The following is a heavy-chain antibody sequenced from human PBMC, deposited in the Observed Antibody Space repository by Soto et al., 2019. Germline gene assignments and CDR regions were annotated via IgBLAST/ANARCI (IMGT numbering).Heavy chain of an antibody. CDR3: ARGVVVTAIVPQYYFDY. CDR1: GYTFTSYG. CDR2: ISAYNGNT. J-gene: IGHJ4*02. Sequence: ASVKVSCKASGYTFTSYGISWVRQAPGQGLEWMGWISAYNGNTNYAQKLQGRVTMTTDTSTSTAYMELRSLRSDDTAVYYCARGVVVTAIVPQYYFDYWGQGTLVTVSS. V-gene: IGHV1-18*01. D-gene: IGHD2-21*02.